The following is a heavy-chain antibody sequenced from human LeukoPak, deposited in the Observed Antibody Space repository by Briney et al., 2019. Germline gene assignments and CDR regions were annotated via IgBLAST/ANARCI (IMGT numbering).Heavy chain of an antibody. CDR2: IYHSGST. V-gene: IGHV4-38-2*02. J-gene: IGHJ4*02. D-gene: IGHD3-22*01. CDR1: GYSINSVYH. CDR3: ARHYLYDTSGDGTYYFDY. Sequence: PSETLSLTCIVSGYSINSVYHWGWIRQPPGKGLEWIGSIYHSGSTYYNPPLKSRVTISIDTSKNQFSLKLSSVTAADTAVYYCARHYLYDTSGDGTYYFDYWGQGTLVTVSS.